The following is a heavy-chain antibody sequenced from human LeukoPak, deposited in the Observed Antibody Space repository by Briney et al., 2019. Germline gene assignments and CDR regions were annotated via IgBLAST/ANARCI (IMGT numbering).Heavy chain of an antibody. J-gene: IGHJ6*03. CDR3: ARDRDSSSWSEYYYYYYMDV. D-gene: IGHD6-13*01. V-gene: IGHV3-48*04. Sequence: GGSLRLSCAASGFTFSSYSMNWVRQAPGKGLEWVSYISSSSSTIYYTDSVKGRFTISRDNAKNSLYLQMNSLRAEDTAVYYCARDRDSSSWSEYYYYYYMDVWGKGTRSPSP. CDR2: ISSSSSTI. CDR1: GFTFSSYS.